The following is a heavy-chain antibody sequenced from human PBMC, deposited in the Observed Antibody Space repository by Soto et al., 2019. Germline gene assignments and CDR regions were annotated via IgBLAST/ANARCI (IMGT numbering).Heavy chain of an antibody. V-gene: IGHV4-4*02. CDR3: ARVAAAGTYFDY. Sequence: QVQLQESGPGLVKPSGTLSLTCAVSGGSISSNNWWSWVRQPPGKGLEWIGEIYHSGSTNYNPSLRRRVTISEDKSKNQFSRKLSSVTAADTAVYYCARVAAAGTYFDYWGQGTLVTVSS. D-gene: IGHD6-13*01. J-gene: IGHJ4*02. CDR1: GGSISSNNW. CDR2: IYHSGST.